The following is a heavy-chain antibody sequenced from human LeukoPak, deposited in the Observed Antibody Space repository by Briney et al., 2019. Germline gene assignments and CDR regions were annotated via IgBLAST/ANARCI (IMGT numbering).Heavy chain of an antibody. CDR1: GDSISTYK. Sequence: SETLSLTCTVSGDSISTYKWSWIRQPPGKGLEWIGYIYYSGSTNYNPSLKSRVTISVDTSKNQFSLKVSSVTAADTAVYYCARMVGPRYFDLWGRGTLVTVSS. D-gene: IGHD1-26*01. V-gene: IGHV4-59*08. J-gene: IGHJ2*01. CDR2: IYYSGST. CDR3: ARMVGPRYFDL.